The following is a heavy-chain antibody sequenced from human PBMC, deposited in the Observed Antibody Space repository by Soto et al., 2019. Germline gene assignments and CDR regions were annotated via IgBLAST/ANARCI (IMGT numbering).Heavy chain of an antibody. V-gene: IGHV4-59*08. CDR3: ARLGGYYQAFET. D-gene: IGHD3-3*01. J-gene: IGHJ5*02. CDR2: IYYTGTS. Sequence: SETLSLTCTVSDGSISSYYRSWIRQPPGKGLEWVGYIYYTGTSKYNPSLKSRVTISVDSSKNQFSLKLDSVTAADTAVYYCARLGGYYQAFETWGQGTLVTVSS. CDR1: DGSISSYY.